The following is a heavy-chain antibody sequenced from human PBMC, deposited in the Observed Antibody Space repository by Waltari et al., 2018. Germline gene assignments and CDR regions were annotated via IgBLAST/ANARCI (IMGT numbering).Heavy chain of an antibody. J-gene: IGHJ4*02. D-gene: IGHD1-26*01. CDR1: GYSISTGYY. CDR3: ARPGGSYYFDY. V-gene: IGHV4-38-2*01. Sequence: QVQLQESGPGLVKPSETLSLTCAVSGYSISTGYYWGWIRQPPGKGLEWIGYIYHSGSTYYNPSLKIRVTISVDTSKNQFSLKLSSVTAADTAVYYCARPGGSYYFDYWGQGTLVTVSS. CDR2: IYHSGST.